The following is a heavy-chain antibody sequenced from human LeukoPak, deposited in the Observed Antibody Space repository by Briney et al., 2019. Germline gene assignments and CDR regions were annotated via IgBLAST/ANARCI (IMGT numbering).Heavy chain of an antibody. V-gene: IGHV3-74*01. CDR1: GFTFSNYW. CDR2: ISSDGTNT. J-gene: IGHJ4*02. Sequence: GGSLRLSCAASGFTFSNYWMHWVRQSPGKGLVWVSRISSDGTNTNYADSVKGRFTISRDNAENTLYLQMTSLRAEDTAVYYCARDPGRSNYINDYWGQGTLVTVSS. CDR3: ARDPGRSNYINDY. D-gene: IGHD4-11*01.